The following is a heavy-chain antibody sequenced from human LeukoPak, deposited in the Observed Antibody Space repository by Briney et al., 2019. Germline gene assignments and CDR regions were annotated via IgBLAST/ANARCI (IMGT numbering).Heavy chain of an antibody. CDR1: GYSFTSYW. Sequence: GESLKISCKGSGYSFTSYWIGWVRQMPGKGLEWMGIIYPGDSDTRYSPSFQGQVTISADKSISTAYLQWSSLKASDTAMHYCASHLHDRGATDAFDIWGQGTMVTVSS. CDR2: IYPGDSDT. J-gene: IGHJ3*02. CDR3: ASHLHDRGATDAFDI. D-gene: IGHD1-26*01. V-gene: IGHV5-51*01.